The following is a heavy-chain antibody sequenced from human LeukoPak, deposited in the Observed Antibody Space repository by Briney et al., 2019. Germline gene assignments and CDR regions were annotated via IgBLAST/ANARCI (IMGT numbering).Heavy chain of an antibody. Sequence: GGSLRLSCAASGFSFSTYSMNWVRQAPGKGLEWISYISSGSSTIFYADSVKGRFTISRDNAKNSLFLQMNSLRDEDTAVYYCAREGRDYFASGSHITDYWGQGTLVTVSS. D-gene: IGHD3-10*01. CDR1: GFSFSTYS. J-gene: IGHJ4*02. V-gene: IGHV3-48*02. CDR2: ISSGSSTI. CDR3: AREGRDYFASGSHITDY.